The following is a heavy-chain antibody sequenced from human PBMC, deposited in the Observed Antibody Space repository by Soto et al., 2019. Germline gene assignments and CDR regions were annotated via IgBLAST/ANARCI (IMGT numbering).Heavy chain of an antibody. V-gene: IGHV4-59*01. D-gene: IGHD3-10*01. Sequence: SETLSLTCSVSGGSMSEYFWSWIRQSPGKGLEWIGYIYYLGSTDYNPSLKSRVTISVDTSKRQFSLRLTSVTAADTAVYYCARDGYDGSGSPYPAYWGPGTQVTVPS. CDR3: ARDGYDGSGSPYPAY. CDR1: GGSMSEYF. CDR2: IYYLGST. J-gene: IGHJ4*02.